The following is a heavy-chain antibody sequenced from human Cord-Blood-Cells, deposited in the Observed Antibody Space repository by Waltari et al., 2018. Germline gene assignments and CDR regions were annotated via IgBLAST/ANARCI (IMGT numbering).Heavy chain of an antibody. J-gene: IGHJ6*02. CDR1: GGTFSSYA. D-gene: IGHD2-15*01. Sequence: QVQLVQSGAEVKKPGSSVKVSCKASGGTFSSYAISWVRQAPGQGLEWMGGIIPIFGTANYKQKFQGRVTITAEESTSTAYMELSSLRSGDTAVYYCARRCSGGSCYSDYYYGMDVWGQGTTVTVSS. CDR3: ARRCSGGSCYSDYYYGMDV. V-gene: IGHV1-69*01. CDR2: IIPIFGTA.